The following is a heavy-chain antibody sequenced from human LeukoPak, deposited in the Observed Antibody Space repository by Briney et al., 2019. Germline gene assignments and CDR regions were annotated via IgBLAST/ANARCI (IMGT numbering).Heavy chain of an antibody. V-gene: IGHV3-74*01. CDR3: ARAPSNSWHLFDL. Sequence: GGSLRLSCAASGFTFSRYWMHWVRQAPGKGPVWVSRIRSDGSSTDYADSVKGRFTISRDNAKNTLYLQMNSLRAEDTAVYYCARAPSNSWHLFDLWGQGTMVTVSS. CDR2: IRSDGSST. D-gene: IGHD2-2*01. CDR1: GFTFSRYW. J-gene: IGHJ3*01.